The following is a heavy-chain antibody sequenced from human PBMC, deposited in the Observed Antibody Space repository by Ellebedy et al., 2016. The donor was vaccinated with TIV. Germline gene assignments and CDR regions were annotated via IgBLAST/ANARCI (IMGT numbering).Heavy chain of an antibody. Sequence: SETLSLTXTVSGGSISSGGYYWSWIRQHPGKGLEWIGYIYYSGSTYYNPSLKSRVTISVDTSKNQFSLKLSSVTAADTAVYYCARDHGCSGGSCYFHYWGQGTLVTVSS. D-gene: IGHD2-15*01. CDR1: GGSISSGGYY. J-gene: IGHJ4*02. CDR3: ARDHGCSGGSCYFHY. V-gene: IGHV4-31*03. CDR2: IYYSGST.